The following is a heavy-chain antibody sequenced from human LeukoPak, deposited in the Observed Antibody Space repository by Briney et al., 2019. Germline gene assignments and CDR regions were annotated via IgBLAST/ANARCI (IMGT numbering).Heavy chain of an antibody. D-gene: IGHD3-22*01. Sequence: GGSLRLSCAASGFTFSSYAMSWVRQAPGKGLEWVSGISGSGRSTYYADSVKGRFTVSRDNSWNTMYLQMNSLRAEDTAVYYCARSGWPYYFDYWGQGTLVTVSS. CDR1: GFTFSSYA. J-gene: IGHJ4*02. V-gene: IGHV3-23*01. CDR3: ARSGWPYYFDY. CDR2: ISGSGRST.